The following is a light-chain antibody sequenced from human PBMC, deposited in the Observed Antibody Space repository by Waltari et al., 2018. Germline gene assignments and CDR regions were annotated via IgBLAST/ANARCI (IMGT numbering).Light chain of an antibody. Sequence: MVLTHSPGTLSLSPGDRATLSCRASQSVSRSLTWYQQKPGQAPKLLIYGASTRATGIPDRFTGSGSGTDFSLTISSLEPEDFAIYFCQHYVRLPATFGQGTKVEIK. CDR3: QHYVRLPAT. J-gene: IGKJ1*01. CDR1: QSVSRS. CDR2: GAS. V-gene: IGKV3-20*01.